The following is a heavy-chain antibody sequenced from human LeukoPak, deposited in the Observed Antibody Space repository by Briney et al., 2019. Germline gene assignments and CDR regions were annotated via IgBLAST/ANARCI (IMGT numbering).Heavy chain of an antibody. CDR1: GGTFSSYA. D-gene: IGHD3-10*01. J-gene: IGHJ4*02. CDR2: IIPIFGTA. CDR3: ARGGTMVRGVISGADY. Sequence: SVKVSCKASGGTFSSYAISWVRQAPGQGLEWMGGIIPIFGTANYAQKFQGRVTITEDESTSTAYMELSSLRSEDTAVYYCARGGTMVRGVISGADYWGQGTLVTVSS. V-gene: IGHV1-69*13.